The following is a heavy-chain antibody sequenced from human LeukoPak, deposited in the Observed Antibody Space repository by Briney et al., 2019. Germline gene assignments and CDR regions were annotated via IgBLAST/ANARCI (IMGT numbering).Heavy chain of an antibody. CDR3: ARLRVTYYYGSGSYFSGWFNP. D-gene: IGHD3-10*01. Sequence: PSETLSLTCAVYGGSFSGYYWSWIRQPPGKGLEWIGEINHSGSTNYNPSLKSRVTISVDTSKNQFSLKLSSVTAADTAVYYCARLRVTYYYGSGSYFSGWFNPWGQGTLVTVSS. CDR2: INHSGST. J-gene: IGHJ5*02. V-gene: IGHV4-34*01. CDR1: GGSFSGYY.